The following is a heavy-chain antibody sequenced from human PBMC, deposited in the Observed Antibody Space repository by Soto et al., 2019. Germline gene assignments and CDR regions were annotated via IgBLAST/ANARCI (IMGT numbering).Heavy chain of an antibody. Sequence: SETLSLTCTVSGGSISSSSYYWGWIRQPPGKGLEWIGSIYYSGSTYYNPSLKSRVTISVDTSKNQFSLKLSSVTAADTAVYYCARGVVVAFDYWGQGTLVTVSS. J-gene: IGHJ4*02. CDR2: IYYSGST. CDR3: ARGVVVAFDY. D-gene: IGHD3-22*01. V-gene: IGHV4-39*07. CDR1: GGSISSSSYY.